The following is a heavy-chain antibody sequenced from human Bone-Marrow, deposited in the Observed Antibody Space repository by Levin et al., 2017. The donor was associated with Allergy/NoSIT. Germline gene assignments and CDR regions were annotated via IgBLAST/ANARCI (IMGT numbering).Heavy chain of an antibody. D-gene: IGHD3-3*01. CDR3: ARHLRKTLRFLEWKVHDAFDI. V-gene: IGHV4-34*01. Sequence: PSETLSLTCAVYGGSFSGYYWSWIRQPPGKGLEWIGEINHSGSTNYNPSLKSRVTISVDTSKNQFSLKLSSVTAADTAVYYCARHLRKTLRFLEWKVHDAFDIWGQGTMVTVSS. J-gene: IGHJ3*02. CDR2: INHSGST. CDR1: GGSFSGYY.